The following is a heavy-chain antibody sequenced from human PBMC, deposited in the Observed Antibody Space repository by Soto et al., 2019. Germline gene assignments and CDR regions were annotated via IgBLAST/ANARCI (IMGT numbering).Heavy chain of an antibody. J-gene: IGHJ6*03. CDR1: GFTFSTYS. V-gene: IGHV3-23*01. CDR2: ISSGSGGST. D-gene: IGHD3-9*01. CDR3: ANYYDILTGYYSPPYYYYYYMDV. Sequence: GGSLRLSCAASGFTFSTYSMNWVRQAPGKGLEWVSYISSGSGGSTYYADSVKGRFTISRDNSKNTLYLQMNSLRAEDTAVYYCANYYDILTGYYSPPYYYYYYMDVWGKGTTVTVSS.